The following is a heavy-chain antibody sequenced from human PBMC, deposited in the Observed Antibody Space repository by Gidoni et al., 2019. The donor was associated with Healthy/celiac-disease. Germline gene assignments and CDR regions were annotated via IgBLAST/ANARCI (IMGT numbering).Heavy chain of an antibody. D-gene: IGHD3-10*01. CDR2: IIPIFGTA. Sequence: QVQLVQSGAEVKKPGAAVKVSCKASGGTVSMYAISGVRQAPGQWLAWMGGIIPIFGTANYSQKFQGRVTMTADDSTSTAYLELSSLRSEDTALYYCARGPVVRGVIISHPFDYWGQGTLVTVSS. J-gene: IGHJ4*02. CDR3: ARGPVVRGVIISHPFDY. V-gene: IGHV1-69*12. CDR1: GGTVSMYA.